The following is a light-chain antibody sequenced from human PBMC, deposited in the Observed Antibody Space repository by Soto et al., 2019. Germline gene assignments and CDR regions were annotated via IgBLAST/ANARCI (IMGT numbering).Light chain of an antibody. J-gene: IGLJ1*01. CDR1: SSNIGSNT. CDR2: ANN. CDR3: AAWDDSLNGYV. Sequence: QSVLAQPPSASGTPGQRVTISCSGSSSNIGSNTVNWYQQLPGTAPKLLIHANNQWPSGVPDRFSGSKSGTSASLAISWLQSEEADYYCAAWDDSLNGYVFGTGTKLTVL. V-gene: IGLV1-44*01.